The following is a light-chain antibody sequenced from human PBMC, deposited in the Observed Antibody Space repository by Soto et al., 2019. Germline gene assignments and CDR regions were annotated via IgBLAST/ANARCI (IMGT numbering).Light chain of an antibody. V-gene: IGLV2-14*01. J-gene: IGLJ1*01. Sequence: QSALTEPASVSGSTEQSITISCTGTSSDVGGYNYVSWYQQHPGKAPKLMIYDVSNRPSGVSNRFSGSESGNTASLTISGLQAEDEADYYCISYTSSSTFYVFGTGTKLTVL. CDR3: ISYTSSSTFYV. CDR2: DVS. CDR1: SSDVGGYNY.